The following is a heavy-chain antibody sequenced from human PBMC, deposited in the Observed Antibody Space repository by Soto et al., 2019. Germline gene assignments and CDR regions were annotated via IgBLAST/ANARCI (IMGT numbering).Heavy chain of an antibody. Sequence: SETLSLTCVVSGGSISSGNWWSWVRQPPGKGLEWIGSIYYSGSTYYNPSLKSRVTISVDTSKNQFSLKMSSVAAADTAVYYCAPLTVGYSYGNWFDPWGQGTLVTVSS. CDR2: IYYSGST. D-gene: IGHD5-18*01. J-gene: IGHJ5*02. V-gene: IGHV4-39*01. CDR1: GGSISSGNW. CDR3: APLTVGYSYGNWFDP.